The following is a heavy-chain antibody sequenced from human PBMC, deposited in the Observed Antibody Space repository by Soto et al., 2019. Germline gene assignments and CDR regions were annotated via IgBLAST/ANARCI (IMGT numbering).Heavy chain of an antibody. Sequence: QVQLVQSGAEVKKPGSSVKLSCKASVDNVGRASLSWMRQAPGQGLEWMGRITPIRGEANYAQKFQDRVTITADRFTNIAYMEMSSLRSADAAVYYCAREFIEVAVFESWGQGTLVTVSS. V-gene: IGHV1-69*08. CDR2: ITPIRGEA. D-gene: IGHD6-19*01. CDR1: VDNVGRAS. CDR3: AREFIEVAVFES. J-gene: IGHJ4*02.